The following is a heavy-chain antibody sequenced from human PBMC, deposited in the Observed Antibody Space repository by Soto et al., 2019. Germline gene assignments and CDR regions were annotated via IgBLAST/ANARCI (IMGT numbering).Heavy chain of an antibody. CDR2: IYYSGRT. CDR1: GGSISSYY. D-gene: IGHD3-10*01. V-gene: IGHV4-59*08. CDR3: ARLWGWFGDY. Sequence: QVQLQESGPGLVKPSETLSLTCTVSGGSISSYYWSWIRQPPGKGLEWIGYIYYSGRTNYNPSLKSRVTISVDTSKNQCSLQLSSVTAADTAVYYCARLWGWFGDYWGQGTLVTVSS. J-gene: IGHJ4*02.